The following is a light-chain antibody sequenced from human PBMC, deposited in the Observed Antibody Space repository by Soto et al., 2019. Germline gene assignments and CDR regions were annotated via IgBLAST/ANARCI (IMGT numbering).Light chain of an antibody. V-gene: IGLV1-40*01. Sequence: QFVLTQPPSVSGAPGQRVTISCTGSSSNIGAGYGVHWYIQLPGTAPKLLVYGDSNRPSGVPDRFSGSKSDTSASLAITGLQAEDEADYYCQSYDSSLSGVIFGGGTKVTVL. CDR3: QSYDSSLSGVI. CDR2: GDS. CDR1: SSNIGAGYG. J-gene: IGLJ2*01.